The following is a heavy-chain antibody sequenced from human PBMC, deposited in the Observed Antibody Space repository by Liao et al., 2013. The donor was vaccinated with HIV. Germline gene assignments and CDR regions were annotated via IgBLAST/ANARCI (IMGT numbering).Heavy chain of an antibody. CDR2: IYTSGST. J-gene: IGHJ5*02. Sequence: QVQLQQWGAGLLKPSETLSLTCAVYGGSISSGRYYWNWIRKPAGKGLEWIGRIYTSGSTNYNPSLKSRVTMSIDTSKNQFSLKLSSVTAADTAVYYCAKVDQYYDYWSGYENWFDPWGQGTLVTVSS. V-gene: IGHV4-59*10. D-gene: IGHD3-3*01. CDR3: AKVDQYYDYWSGYENWFDP. CDR1: GGSISSGRYY.